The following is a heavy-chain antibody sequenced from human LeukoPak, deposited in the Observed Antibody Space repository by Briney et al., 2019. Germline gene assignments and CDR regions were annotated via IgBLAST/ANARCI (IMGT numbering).Heavy chain of an antibody. Sequence: PSETLSLTCAVSGGSISSSIWWSWVRQPPGKGLEWIGEIYHSGSTNYNPSLKSRVTISVDKSKNQFSLKLSSVTAADTAVYYCARMQRIAVAGTFMISAFDIWGQGTMVTVSS. J-gene: IGHJ3*02. CDR1: GGSISSSIW. D-gene: IGHD6-19*01. V-gene: IGHV4-4*02. CDR3: ARMQRIAVAGTFMISAFDI. CDR2: IYHSGST.